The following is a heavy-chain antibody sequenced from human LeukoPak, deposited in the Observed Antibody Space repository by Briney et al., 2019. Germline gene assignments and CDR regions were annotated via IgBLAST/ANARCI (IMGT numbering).Heavy chain of an antibody. Sequence: GGSLRLSCAASGFTFSNYWMSWVRQAPGKGLEWVANIKQDGSEKYYVDSVRGRFTISGDNTKNSLYLQMNSLRAEDTAVYYCARDRRSGFDAFDMWGQGTMVTVSS. CDR1: GFTFSNYW. J-gene: IGHJ3*02. D-gene: IGHD3-3*01. CDR2: IKQDGSEK. CDR3: ARDRRSGFDAFDM. V-gene: IGHV3-7*01.